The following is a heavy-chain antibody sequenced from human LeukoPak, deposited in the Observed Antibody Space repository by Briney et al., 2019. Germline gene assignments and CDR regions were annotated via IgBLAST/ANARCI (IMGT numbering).Heavy chain of an antibody. CDR2: ISSSSSYI. V-gene: IGHV3-21*01. CDR1: RFTFGSYK. J-gene: IGHJ4*02. CDR3: ARESGSGEFDY. Sequence: GGSLRLPCAAPRFTFGSYKVNWVRQAPGKGLDWVSSISSSSSYIYYADSVKGRFTISRDNARNSLYLQMNSLRAEDTAVYYCARESGSGEFDYWGQGTLVTVSS. D-gene: IGHD6-19*01.